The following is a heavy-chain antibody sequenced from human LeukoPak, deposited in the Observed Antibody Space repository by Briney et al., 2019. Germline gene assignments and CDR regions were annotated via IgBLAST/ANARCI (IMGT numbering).Heavy chain of an antibody. Sequence: GGSLRLSCAASGFMFSSYWMSWVRQAPGKGLEWVANIKQDGSEKYYVDSVKGRFTISRDNAKNSLHLQMNSLRAEDTAVYYCARVYSSGWAGYWGQGTLVTVSS. CDR2: IKQDGSEK. CDR1: GFMFSSYW. J-gene: IGHJ4*02. V-gene: IGHV3-7*03. CDR3: ARVYSSGWAGY. D-gene: IGHD6-25*01.